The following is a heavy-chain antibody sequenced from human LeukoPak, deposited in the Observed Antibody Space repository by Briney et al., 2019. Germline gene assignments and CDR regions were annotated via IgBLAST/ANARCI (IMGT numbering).Heavy chain of an antibody. D-gene: IGHD5-18*01. CDR2: IYYSGST. CDR1: GGSISSSSYY. Sequence: SETLSLTCTVSGGSISSSSYYWGWIRQPPGKGLEWIGSIYYSGSTYYNPSLKSRVTISVDTSKYQFSLRLTSVTAADTAVYYCATYSSDEGGLDYWGQGTLVTVSS. V-gene: IGHV4-39*01. CDR3: ATYSSDEGGLDY. J-gene: IGHJ4*02.